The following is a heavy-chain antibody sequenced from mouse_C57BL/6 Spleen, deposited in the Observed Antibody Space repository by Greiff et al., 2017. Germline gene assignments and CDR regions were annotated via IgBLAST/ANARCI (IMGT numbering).Heavy chain of an antibody. CDR2: FYPGSGSI. Sequence: VQLVESGAELVKPGASVQLSCKASGYTFTEYTIHWVKQRSGQGLEWIGWFYPGSGSIKYNEKFRDKATLTADKSSSTVYMELSRLTSEDSAVYFCARHEDYYGSSYAMDYWGQGTSVTVSS. D-gene: IGHD1-1*01. V-gene: IGHV1-62-2*01. CDR3: ARHEDYYGSSYAMDY. J-gene: IGHJ4*01. CDR1: GYTFTEYT.